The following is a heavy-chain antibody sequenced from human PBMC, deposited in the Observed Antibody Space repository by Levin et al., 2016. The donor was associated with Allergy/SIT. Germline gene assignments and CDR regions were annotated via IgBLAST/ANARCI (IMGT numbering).Heavy chain of an antibody. Sequence: SETLSLTCTVSGGSISSYYWSWIRQPPGKGLEWIGYIYYSGSTNYNPSLKSRVTISVDTSKNQFSLKLSSVTAADTAVYYCARGQHQRWGYYYMDVWGKGTTVTVSS. J-gene: IGHJ6*03. CDR1: GGSISSYY. CDR3: ARGQHQRWGYYYMDV. D-gene: IGHD3-16*01. V-gene: IGHV4-59*13. CDR2: IYYSGST.